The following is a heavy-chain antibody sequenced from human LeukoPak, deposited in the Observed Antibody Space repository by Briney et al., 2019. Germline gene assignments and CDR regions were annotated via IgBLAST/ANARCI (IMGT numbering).Heavy chain of an antibody. Sequence: GGSLGLSCAASGFTFSSYAMSWVRQAPGKGLEWVSAISGSGGSTYYADSVKGRFTISRDNAKNTLYLQMNSLRAEDTAVYYCARDLRTPTAMVTGGFDYWGQGTLVTVSS. D-gene: IGHD5-18*01. V-gene: IGHV3-23*01. J-gene: IGHJ4*02. CDR1: GFTFSSYA. CDR3: ARDLRTPTAMVTGGFDY. CDR2: ISGSGGST.